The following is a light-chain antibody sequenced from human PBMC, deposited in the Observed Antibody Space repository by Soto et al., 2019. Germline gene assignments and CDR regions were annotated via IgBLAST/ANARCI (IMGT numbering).Light chain of an antibody. CDR1: QSVDIN. CDR2: GAS. J-gene: IGKJ1*01. Sequence: EIVMTKSPATLYVSQGERSTLSFRASQSVDINLAWYQKKAGQAPRLLIYGASTRATAIPARFSGSGSGTDFTLTISRLEPEDFAMYYCQVYNSSPWTFGQGTKVDI. CDR3: QVYNSSPWT. V-gene: IGKV3-15*01.